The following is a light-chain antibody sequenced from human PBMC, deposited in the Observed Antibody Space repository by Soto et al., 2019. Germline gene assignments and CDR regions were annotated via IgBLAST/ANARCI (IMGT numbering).Light chain of an antibody. CDR3: QQRSNWPGLT. J-gene: IGKJ4*01. Sequence: EIVLTQPPATLSLSPGERATLSCRASQSVSSYLAGYQQKPGQAPRLLIYDASNRATGIPARFSGSGSGTDFTLTISSLEPEDFAVYYCQQRSNWPGLTFGGGTKVEIK. V-gene: IGKV3-11*01. CDR1: QSVSSY. CDR2: DAS.